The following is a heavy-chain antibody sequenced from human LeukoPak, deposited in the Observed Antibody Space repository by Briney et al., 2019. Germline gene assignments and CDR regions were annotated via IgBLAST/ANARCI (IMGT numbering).Heavy chain of an antibody. Sequence: GGSLRLSCAASGFTFSSYSMNWVRQAPGRGLEWVSSISSSSSYIYYADSVKGRFTISRDNAQNSLYLQMNSLRAEDTAVYYCARDPIPAAIDYWGQGTLVTVSS. CDR1: GFTFSSYS. D-gene: IGHD2-2*02. CDR2: ISSSSSYI. V-gene: IGHV3-21*01. CDR3: ARDPIPAAIDY. J-gene: IGHJ4*02.